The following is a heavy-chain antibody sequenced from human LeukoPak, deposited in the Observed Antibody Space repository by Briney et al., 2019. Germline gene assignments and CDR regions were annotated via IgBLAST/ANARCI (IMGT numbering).Heavy chain of an antibody. Sequence: GRSLRLSCAASGFTSDDYAMHWVRHAPGKRLERVSGISWNSGSIGYADSVKGRFTISRDNAKNSLYLQMNSLRAEDTALYYCAKDIGCSGGSCYGPYYYYGMDVWGQGSTVTVSS. CDR3: AKDIGCSGGSCYGPYYYYGMDV. V-gene: IGHV3-9*02. CDR2: ISWNSGSI. J-gene: IGHJ6*02. CDR1: GFTSDDYA. D-gene: IGHD2-15*01.